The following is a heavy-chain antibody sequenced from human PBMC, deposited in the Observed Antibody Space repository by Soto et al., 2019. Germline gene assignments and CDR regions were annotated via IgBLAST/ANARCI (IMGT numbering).Heavy chain of an antibody. D-gene: IGHD2-2*01. CDR1: GFTFSSYA. CDR3: GKGAQSNQYYFDF. CDR2: ISGSGGST. Sequence: PGGSLRLSCAASGFTFSSYAMSWVRQAPGKGLEWVSAISGSGGSTCYADSVKGRFTISRDNSKNTLYLQMNSLRAEDTAVYFCGKGAQSNQYYFDFWGQGTLVTVSS. J-gene: IGHJ4*02. V-gene: IGHV3-23*01.